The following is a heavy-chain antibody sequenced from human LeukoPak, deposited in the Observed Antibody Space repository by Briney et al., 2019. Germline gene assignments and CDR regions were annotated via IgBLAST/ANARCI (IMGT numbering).Heavy chain of an antibody. J-gene: IGHJ5*02. CDR1: GYTFTGYY. CDR3: ARELGDLYDFWSGYRNWFDP. CDR2: INPSGGST. V-gene: IGHV1-46*01. Sequence: GASVKVSCKASGYTFTGYYMHWVRQAPGQGLEWMGIINPSGGSTSYAQKFQGRVTMTRDMSTSTVYMELSSLRSEDTAVYYCARELGDLYDFWSGYRNWFDPWGQGTLVTVSS. D-gene: IGHD3-3*01.